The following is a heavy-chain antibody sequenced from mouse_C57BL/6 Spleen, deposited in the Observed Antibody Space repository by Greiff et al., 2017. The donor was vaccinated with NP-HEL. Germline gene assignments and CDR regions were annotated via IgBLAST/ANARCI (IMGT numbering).Heavy chain of an antibody. J-gene: IGHJ2*01. V-gene: IGHV1-50*01. CDR1: GYTFTSFW. Sequence: VQLQQPGAELVKPGASVKLSCKASGYTFTSFWMQWVKQRPGQGLEWIGEIDPSDSYTNYNQKFKGKATLTVDTSSSTAYMQLSSLTSEDSAVYYCARWAHYFDYWGQGTTLTVSS. CDR3: ARWAHYFDY. CDR2: IDPSDSYT.